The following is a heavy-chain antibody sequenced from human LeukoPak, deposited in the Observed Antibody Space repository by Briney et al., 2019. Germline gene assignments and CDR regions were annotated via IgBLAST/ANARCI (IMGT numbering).Heavy chain of an antibody. D-gene: IGHD1-7*01. CDR2: IYHSGST. CDR1: GGSISSGGYY. CDR3: ARVLELRYFDY. J-gene: IGHJ4*02. Sequence: SETLSLTFTVSGGSISSGGYYWSWSRQPPGKGLVWIGYIYHSGSTYYNPSLKSRVTISVDRSKNQFSLKLSSVTAADTAVYYCARVLELRYFDYWGQGTLVTVSS. V-gene: IGHV4-30-2*01.